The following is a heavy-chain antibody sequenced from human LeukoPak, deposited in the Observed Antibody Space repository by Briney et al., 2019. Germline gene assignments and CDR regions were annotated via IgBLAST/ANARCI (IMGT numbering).Heavy chain of an antibody. D-gene: IGHD1-26*01. CDR1: GYSISSGYY. Sequence: SETLSLTCTVSGYSISSGYYWAWIRQPPGKGLEWIGNMLHSGTTAYNPSLKSRVTISKDTSKNQFSLNLRFVTAADTAVYYCARVVGATQLDYWGQGILVTVSS. V-gene: IGHV4-38-2*02. CDR3: ARVVGATQLDY. J-gene: IGHJ4*02. CDR2: MLHSGTT.